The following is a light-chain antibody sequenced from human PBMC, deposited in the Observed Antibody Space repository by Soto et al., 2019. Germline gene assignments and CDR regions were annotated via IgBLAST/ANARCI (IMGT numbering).Light chain of an antibody. J-gene: IGKJ1*01. V-gene: IGKV3-20*01. CDR3: QQYGGSPWT. CDR1: QSVSNNY. CDR2: GAS. Sequence: EIVLTQSPGTLSLSPGERATLSCRASQSVSNNYLAWYQQKPGQAPRLLIYGASSRATGIPDRFSGSGSGTDFALTISRPEPEDFAVYHCQQYGGSPWTFGQGTKVDIK.